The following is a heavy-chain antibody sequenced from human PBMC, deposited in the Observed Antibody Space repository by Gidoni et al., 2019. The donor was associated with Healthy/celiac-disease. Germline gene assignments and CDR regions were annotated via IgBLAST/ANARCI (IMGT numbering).Heavy chain of an antibody. CDR2: IIPIFGTA. D-gene: IGHD2-2*02. V-gene: IGHV1-69*01. J-gene: IGHJ5*02. Sequence: QVQLVQSGAEVKKPGSSVKVSCKASGGTFSSYAISWVRQAPGQGLEWMGGIIPIFGTANYAQKFQGRVTITADESTSTAYMELSSLRSEDTAVYYCARSYTSLLQYQLLYLGWFDPWGQGTLVTVSS. CDR3: ARSYTSLLQYQLLYLGWFDP. CDR1: GGTFSSYA.